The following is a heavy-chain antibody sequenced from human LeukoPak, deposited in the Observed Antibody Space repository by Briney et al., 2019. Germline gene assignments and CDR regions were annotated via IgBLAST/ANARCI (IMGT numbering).Heavy chain of an antibody. D-gene: IGHD6-13*01. J-gene: IGHJ4*02. CDR2: ILSDGSKT. CDR1: GFTFSSDA. Sequence: GGSLRLSCEASGFTFSSDAMHWVRQAPGKGLEWVAIILSDGSKTYYPDSVRGRFTISRDNSKNTLYLQMNSLRAEDTAVYYCAKEGSYSSSWYRGDNWGQGTQVTVSS. CDR3: AKEGSYSSSWYRGDN. V-gene: IGHV3-30*02.